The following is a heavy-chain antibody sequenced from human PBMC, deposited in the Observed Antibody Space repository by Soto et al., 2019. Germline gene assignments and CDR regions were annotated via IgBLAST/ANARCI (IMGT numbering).Heavy chain of an antibody. D-gene: IGHD1-1*01. Sequence: GGSLRLSCAASGSSFSDYYMSWIRQSPGKGLEWLSYITSSSSHTHYADSVKGRFTISRDNAKNSLYLQVNSLRAEDTAVYYCAGGQDNLAVNFDYWGQGTPVTVSS. J-gene: IGHJ4*02. V-gene: IGHV3-11*03. CDR2: ITSSSSHT. CDR1: GSSFSDYY. CDR3: AGGQDNLAVNFDY.